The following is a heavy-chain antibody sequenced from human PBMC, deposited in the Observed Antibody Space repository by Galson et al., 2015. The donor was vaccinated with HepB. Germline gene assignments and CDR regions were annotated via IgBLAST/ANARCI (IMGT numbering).Heavy chain of an antibody. D-gene: IGHD3-22*01. V-gene: IGHV6-1*01. CDR1: GDSVSSTSAA. Sequence: CAISGDSVSSTSAAWNWIRQSPSRGLEWLGRTYYRSKWYNDYAVSVKSRITINPDTSKNQFSLQLNSVTPEDTAVYYCARDQDDSSGYYLVLWVGAFDHCGQGRMVAAAS. J-gene: IGHJ3*01. CDR3: ARDQDDSSGYYLVLWVGAFDH. CDR2: TYYRSKWYN.